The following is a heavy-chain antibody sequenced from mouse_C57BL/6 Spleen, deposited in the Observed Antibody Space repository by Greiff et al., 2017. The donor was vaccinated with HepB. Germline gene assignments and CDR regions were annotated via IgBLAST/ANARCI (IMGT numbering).Heavy chain of an antibody. J-gene: IGHJ2*01. Sequence: VQLQQPGAELVKPGASVKLSCKASGYTFTSYWMQWVKQRPGQGLEWIGEIDPSDSYTNYNQKFKGKATLTVDTSSSTAYMQLSSLTSEDSAVYYCARGSRSTMVTTGDYWGQGTTLTVSS. CDR2: IDPSDSYT. CDR3: ARGSRSTMVTTGDY. V-gene: IGHV1-50*01. CDR1: GYTFTSYW. D-gene: IGHD2-2*01.